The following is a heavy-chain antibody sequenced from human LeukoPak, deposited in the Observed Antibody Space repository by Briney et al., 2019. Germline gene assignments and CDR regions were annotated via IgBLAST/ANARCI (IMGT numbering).Heavy chain of an antibody. CDR3: AKGQQWLVRSYFDY. CDR1: GFTFDDYA. D-gene: IGHD6-19*01. Sequence: SLRLSCAASGFTFDDYAMHWVRQAPGKGLEWVSGISWNSGSIGYADSVKGRFTISRDNAKNSLYLQMNSLRAEDMALYYCAKGQQWLVRSYFDYWGLGTLVTVSS. J-gene: IGHJ4*02. V-gene: IGHV3-9*03. CDR2: ISWNSGSI.